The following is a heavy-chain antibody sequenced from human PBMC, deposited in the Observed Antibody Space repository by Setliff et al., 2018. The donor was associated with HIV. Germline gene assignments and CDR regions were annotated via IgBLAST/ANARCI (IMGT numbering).Heavy chain of an antibody. Sequence: SETLSLTCAVSGGTFSLHYYTWIRQPPGKGLEWIGSIYYSGSTYYNPSLKSRVTMSVDTSKNQFSLKLSSVTAADTAVYYCAREDYYYYGMDVWGQGTTVTVSS. V-gene: IGHV4-39*07. CDR1: GGTFSLHYY. J-gene: IGHJ6*02. CDR2: IYYSGST. CDR3: AREDYYYYGMDV.